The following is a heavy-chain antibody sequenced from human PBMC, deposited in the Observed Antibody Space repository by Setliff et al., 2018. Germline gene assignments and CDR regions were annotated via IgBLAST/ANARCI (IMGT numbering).Heavy chain of an antibody. J-gene: IGHJ6*03. CDR1: NSSLTSGFF. Sequence: SETLSLTCTVSNSSLTSGFFWAWVRQPPGKGLEWIATVYHRGSTDYKPSLKSRATISVDTSKNQFSLKLTSMTAADTAVYFCAREGRSSTRGWYMDAWGKGTSVTVSS. D-gene: IGHD2-2*01. V-gene: IGHV4-38-2*02. CDR3: AREGRSSTRGWYMDA. CDR2: VYHRGST.